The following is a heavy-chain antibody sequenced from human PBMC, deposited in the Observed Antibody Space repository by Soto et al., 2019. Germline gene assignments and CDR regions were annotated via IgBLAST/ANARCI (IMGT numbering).Heavy chain of an antibody. V-gene: IGHV3-49*03. D-gene: IGHD2-2*01. CDR2: IRSKAYGGTT. CDR3: TRDPARGYYYGMDV. J-gene: IGHJ6*02. Sequence: TGGSLRLSCTASGFTFGDYAMSWFRQAPGKGLEWVGFIRSKAYGGTTEYAASVKGRFTISRDDSKSIAYLQMNSLKTEDTAVYYCTRDPARGYYYGMDVWGQGTTVTVSS. CDR1: GFTFGDYA.